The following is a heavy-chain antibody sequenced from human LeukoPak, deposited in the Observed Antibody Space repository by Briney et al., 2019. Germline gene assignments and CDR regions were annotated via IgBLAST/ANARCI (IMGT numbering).Heavy chain of an antibody. D-gene: IGHD6-13*01. CDR1: GFTFSTYS. J-gene: IGHJ6*02. CDR3: ARLGAAADLDSFYGMDV. Sequence: PGGSLRLSCAASGFTFSTYSLNWVRQAPGKGLEWVSVISGGGNTIYYADSVKGRFTISRDNSKNTVYLHMNSLTAEDTAVYYCARLGAAADLDSFYGMDVWGHGTTVTVSS. V-gene: IGHV3-48*01. CDR2: ISGGGNTI.